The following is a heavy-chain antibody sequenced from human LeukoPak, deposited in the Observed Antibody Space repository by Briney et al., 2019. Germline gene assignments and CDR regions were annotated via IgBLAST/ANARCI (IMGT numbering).Heavy chain of an antibody. Sequence: APAKVSCKASGYTFTSYGISWVRQAPGQGLEWMGWISAYNGNTNYAQKLQGRVTMTTDTSTSTAYMELRSLRSDDTAVYYCASTRGYSSSSGYYYYGMDVWGQGTTVTVSS. V-gene: IGHV1-18*01. D-gene: IGHD6-6*01. CDR1: GYTFTSYG. CDR2: ISAYNGNT. J-gene: IGHJ6*02. CDR3: ASTRGYSSSSGYYYYGMDV.